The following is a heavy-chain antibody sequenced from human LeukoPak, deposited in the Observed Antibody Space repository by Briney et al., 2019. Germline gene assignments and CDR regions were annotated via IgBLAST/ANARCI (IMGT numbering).Heavy chain of an antibody. Sequence: ASVKVSCKASGYTFTSYGISWVRQAPGQGLEWMGWISAYNGNTNYAQKLQGRVTMTTDTSTSTAYMELRSLRSDDTAVYYCAQSNYYDSSGAYDYWGQRTLVTVSS. CDR2: ISAYNGNT. D-gene: IGHD3-22*01. J-gene: IGHJ4*02. CDR1: GYTFTSYG. CDR3: AQSNYYDSSGAYDY. V-gene: IGHV1-18*01.